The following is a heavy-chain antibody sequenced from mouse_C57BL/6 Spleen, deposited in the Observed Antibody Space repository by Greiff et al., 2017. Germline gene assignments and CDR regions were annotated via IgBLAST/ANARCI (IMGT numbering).Heavy chain of an antibody. CDR2: IDPSDSYT. CDR1: GYTFTSYW. CDR3: ARRYDYDAMDY. V-gene: IGHV1-50*01. Sequence: QVQLQQPGAELVKPGASVKLSCKASGYTFTSYWMQWVKQRPGQGLGWIGEIDPSDSYTNYNQKFKGKATLTVDTSSSTAYMQLSSLTSEDSAVYYCARRYDYDAMDYWGQGTSVTVSS. J-gene: IGHJ4*01.